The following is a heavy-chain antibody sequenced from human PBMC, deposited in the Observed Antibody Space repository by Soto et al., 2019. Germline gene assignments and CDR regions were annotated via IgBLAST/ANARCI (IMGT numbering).Heavy chain of an antibody. CDR3: ARADPQYSSSSYYYYGMDV. CDR1: GGTFSSYA. D-gene: IGHD6-6*01. J-gene: IGHJ6*02. V-gene: IGHV1-69*06. Sequence: SVKVSCKASGGTFSSYAIRWVRQAPGQGLEWMGGITPIFGTANYAQKFQGRVTITADKSTSTAYMELSSLRSEDTAVYYCARADPQYSSSSYYYYGMDVWGQGTTVTVYS. CDR2: ITPIFGTA.